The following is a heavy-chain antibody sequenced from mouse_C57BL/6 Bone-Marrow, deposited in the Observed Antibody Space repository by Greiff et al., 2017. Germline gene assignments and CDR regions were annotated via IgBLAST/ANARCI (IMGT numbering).Heavy chain of an antibody. V-gene: IGHV1-39*01. J-gene: IGHJ4*01. Sequence: SGPELVKPGASVKISCKASGYSFTDYNMNWVKQSNGKSLEWIGVINPNYGTTSYNQKFKGKATLTVDQSSSTAYMQLNSLTSEDSAVYYWAEENYDYDWYYAMDYWGQGTSVTVSA. CDR3: AEENYDYDWYYAMDY. D-gene: IGHD2-4*01. CDR1: GYSFTDYN. CDR2: INPNYGTT.